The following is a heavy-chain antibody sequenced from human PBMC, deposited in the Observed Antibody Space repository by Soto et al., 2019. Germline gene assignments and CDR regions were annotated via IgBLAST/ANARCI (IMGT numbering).Heavy chain of an antibody. D-gene: IGHD4-17*01. J-gene: IGHJ6*02. CDR1: GGTFSSYT. Sequence: QVQLVQSGAEVKKPGSSVKVSCKASGGTFSSYTISWVRQAPGQGLEWMGRIIPILGIANYAQKFQGRVTITADKSTSTAYMELSSLRSEDTGVYYCARDQTTVVSSMDVWGQGTTVTVSS. CDR3: ARDQTTVVSSMDV. V-gene: IGHV1-69*08. CDR2: IIPILGIA.